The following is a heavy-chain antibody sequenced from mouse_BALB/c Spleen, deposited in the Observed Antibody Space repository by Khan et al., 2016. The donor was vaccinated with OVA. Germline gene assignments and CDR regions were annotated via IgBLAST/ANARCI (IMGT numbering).Heavy chain of an antibody. CDR1: GYSFTGYN. Sequence: VQLQQSGPELEKPGASVKISCKASGYSFTGYNMNWVKQGNGETLEWIGNIDPHDGGTSNNQKFKGKATLTVDKSSSTAYMQLKSLTSEDSASYYYAREGNYYFDYWGQGTTLTVAS. CDR3: AREGNYYFDY. CDR2: IDPHDGGT. J-gene: IGHJ2*01. D-gene: IGHD2-1*01. V-gene: IGHV1-39*01.